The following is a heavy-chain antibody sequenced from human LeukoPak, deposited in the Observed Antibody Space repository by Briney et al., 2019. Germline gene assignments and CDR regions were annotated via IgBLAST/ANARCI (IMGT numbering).Heavy chain of an antibody. Sequence: GGSLGLSCAASGFTVSSNYMSWVRQAPGKGLEWVSVIYSGGSTYYADSVKGRFTISRDNSKNTLYLQMNSLRAEDTAVYYCARGGYNWNDESAFDIWGQGTMVTVSS. D-gene: IGHD1-1*01. CDR3: ARGGYNWNDESAFDI. V-gene: IGHV3-66*02. CDR2: IYSGGST. J-gene: IGHJ3*02. CDR1: GFTVSSNY.